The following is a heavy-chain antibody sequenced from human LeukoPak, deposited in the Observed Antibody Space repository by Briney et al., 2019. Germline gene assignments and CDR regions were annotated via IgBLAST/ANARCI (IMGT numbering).Heavy chain of an antibody. J-gene: IGHJ4*02. CDR2: IWYDGSNK. CDR1: GFTFSSYG. D-gene: IGHD3-22*01. CDR3: AKDDVLYYYDSSGYYPDY. V-gene: IGHV3-33*06. Sequence: GRSLRLSCAASGFTFSSYGMHWVRQAPGKGLEWVAAIWYDGSNKYYADSVKGRFTISRDNSKNTLYLQMNSLRAEDTAVYYCAKDDVLYYYDSSGYYPDYWGQGTLVTVSS.